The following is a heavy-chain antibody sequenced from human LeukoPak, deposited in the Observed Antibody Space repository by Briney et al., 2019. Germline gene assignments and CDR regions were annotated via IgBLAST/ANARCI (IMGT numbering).Heavy chain of an antibody. CDR2: ISAYNGNT. V-gene: IGHV1-18*01. CDR1: GYTFTSYG. Sequence: ASVKVSCKASGYTFTSYGISWVRQAPGQGLEWMGWISAYNGNTNYAQKLQGRVTMTTDTSTSTAYMELRSLRSDDTAVYYCARDKAGGSYSIYYYYGMDVWGQGTTITVSS. CDR3: ARDKAGGSYSIYYYYGMDV. J-gene: IGHJ6*02. D-gene: IGHD1-26*01.